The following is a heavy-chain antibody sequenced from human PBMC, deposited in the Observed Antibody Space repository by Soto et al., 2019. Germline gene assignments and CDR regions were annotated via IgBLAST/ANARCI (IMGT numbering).Heavy chain of an antibody. D-gene: IGHD4-17*01. Sequence: GASVKVSCKASGYTFTSYYMHWVRQAPGQGLEWMGIINPSGGSTSYAQKFQGRVTMTRDTSTSTVYMELSSLRSEDTAVYYCARERVVTTVTTRNDFDYWGQGTLVTVSS. CDR3: ARERVVTTVTTRNDFDY. CDR2: INPSGGST. J-gene: IGHJ4*02. CDR1: GYTFTSYY. V-gene: IGHV1-46*01.